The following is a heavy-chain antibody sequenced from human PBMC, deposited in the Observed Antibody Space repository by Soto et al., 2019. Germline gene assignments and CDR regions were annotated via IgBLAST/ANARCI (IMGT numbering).Heavy chain of an antibody. J-gene: IGHJ4*02. CDR2: IGPNGVGA. V-gene: IGHV3-64D*06. Sequence: GGSLRLSGSASGFTFSGHTMYWVRQAAWKGLEYVSAIGPNGVGAYYANSVKGRFTISRDNSKNTMYLQMNSLRVEDTAPYYWVNDLHTCDGCWGQGTLVAVSS. D-gene: IGHD2-21*01. CDR3: VNDLHTCDGC. CDR1: GFTFSGHT.